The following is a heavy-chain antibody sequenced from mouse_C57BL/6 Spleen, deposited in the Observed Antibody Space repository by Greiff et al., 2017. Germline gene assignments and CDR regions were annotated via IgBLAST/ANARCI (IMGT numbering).Heavy chain of an antibody. Sequence: EVKVVESGEGLVKPGGSLTLSCAASGFTFSSYAMSWVRQTPEKRLEWVAYISSGGDYIYYADTVKGRFTISRDNARNTLYLRMSSLKSEDTAMYYCTRDDGYCPYAMDYWGQGTSVTVSS. V-gene: IGHV5-9-1*02. J-gene: IGHJ4*01. CDR1: GFTFSSYA. D-gene: IGHD2-3*01. CDR3: TRDDGYCPYAMDY. CDR2: ISSGGDYI.